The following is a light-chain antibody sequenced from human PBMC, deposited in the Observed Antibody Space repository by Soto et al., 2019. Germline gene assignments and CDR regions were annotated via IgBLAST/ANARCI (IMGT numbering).Light chain of an antibody. Sequence: ETVLTQSPGTLSLSPGERATLSCRASQSFSSSYLAWYQQKPGQAPRLLIYGASSRATGIPDRFSGSGSGTDFTLTISRLEPEDFAVYYCQQSGSSMWTCGQQTKVNI. V-gene: IGKV3-20*01. CDR1: QSFSSSY. CDR3: QQSGSSMWT. CDR2: GAS. J-gene: IGKJ1*01.